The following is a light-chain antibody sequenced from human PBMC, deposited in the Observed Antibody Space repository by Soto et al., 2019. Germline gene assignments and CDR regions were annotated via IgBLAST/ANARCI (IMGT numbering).Light chain of an antibody. V-gene: IGKV3-15*01. CDR3: QQYNNWPYT. CDR1: QSVSTN. Sequence: EIVITQSPDTLSVSPGERATLSGRASQSVSTNLAWYQQKPGQAPRLLIYGASTRATGIPARFSGSGSGTEFTLTISSLQSEDFAVYHCQQYNNWPYTFGQGTKLEIK. CDR2: GAS. J-gene: IGKJ2*01.